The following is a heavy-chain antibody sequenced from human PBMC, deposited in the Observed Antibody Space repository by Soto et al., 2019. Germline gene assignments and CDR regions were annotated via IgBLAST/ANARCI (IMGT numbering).Heavy chain of an antibody. V-gene: IGHV1-58*01. CDR1: GFRFTTSA. Sequence: QMQLVQSGPEVREPGTSVKVSCKASGFRFTTSAVQWVRQARGQRLEWMGWIVVGSSNTNYAQKFQERVTITRDMSTSPAYMELSSLRSEDTAVYYCAAGIYDSRGYYRIFDYWGQGTPVTVSS. CDR2: IVVGSSNT. D-gene: IGHD3-22*01. J-gene: IGHJ4*02. CDR3: AAGIYDSRGYYRIFDY.